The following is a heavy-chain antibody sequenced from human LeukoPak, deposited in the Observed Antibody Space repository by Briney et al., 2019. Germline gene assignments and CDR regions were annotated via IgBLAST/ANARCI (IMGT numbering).Heavy chain of an antibody. CDR2: IYYSGST. CDR1: GGSISSYY. V-gene: IGHV4-39*01. Sequence: PSETLSLTCTVSGGSISSYYWGWIRQPPGKGLEWIGSIYYSGSTYYNPSLKSRVTISVDTSKNQFSLKLSSVTAADTAVYYCARQLNDYGDYVDYWGQGTLVTVSS. D-gene: IGHD4-17*01. CDR3: ARQLNDYGDYVDY. J-gene: IGHJ4*02.